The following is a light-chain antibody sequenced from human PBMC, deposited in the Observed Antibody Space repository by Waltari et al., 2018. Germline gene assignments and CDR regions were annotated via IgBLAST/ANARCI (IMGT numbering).Light chain of an antibody. CDR3: CSYVGPNTFWV. J-gene: IGLJ3*02. Sequence: QSALTQPRSVSGSPGQSVTTSCIGTSSDVGNYDYVPWYQEHPGKAPKLMIYDINKRPSGVPDRFSGSKSGNTASLTISGVQAEDEADYYCCSYVGPNTFWVFGGGTKLTVL. CDR2: DIN. CDR1: SSDVGNYDY. V-gene: IGLV2-11*01.